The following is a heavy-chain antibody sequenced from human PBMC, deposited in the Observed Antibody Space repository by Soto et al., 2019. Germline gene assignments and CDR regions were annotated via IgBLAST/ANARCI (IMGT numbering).Heavy chain of an antibody. Sequence: PGGSLRLSCTASGFTFSSYGMHWVRQAPGKGLEWVAVIWYDGSNKYYADSAKGRFTISRDNSKNTLYLQMNSLRAEDTAVYYCARDYDSSGYPRYYFDYWGQGT. J-gene: IGHJ4*02. V-gene: IGHV3-33*01. D-gene: IGHD3-22*01. CDR2: IWYDGSNK. CDR1: GFTFSSYG. CDR3: ARDYDSSGYPRYYFDY.